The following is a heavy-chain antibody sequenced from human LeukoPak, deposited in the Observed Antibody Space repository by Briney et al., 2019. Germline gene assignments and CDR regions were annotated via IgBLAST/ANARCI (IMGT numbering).Heavy chain of an antibody. CDR1: GFTFSSYA. J-gene: IGHJ4*02. Sequence: GGSLRLSCAASGFTFSSYAMHWVRQAPGKGLEWVAVISYDGSNKYYADSVKGRFTISRDNSKNTLYLQMNSLRTEDTAVYYCASIVGHTYFDYWGQGTLVTVSS. CDR2: ISYDGSNK. V-gene: IGHV3-30-3*01. CDR3: ASIVGHTYFDY. D-gene: IGHD1-26*01.